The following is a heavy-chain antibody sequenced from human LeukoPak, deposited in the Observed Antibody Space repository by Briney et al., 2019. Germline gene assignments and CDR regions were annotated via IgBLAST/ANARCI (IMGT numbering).Heavy chain of an antibody. CDR1: GFTFSSYA. V-gene: IGHV3-30*04. CDR2: ISFDVDDK. CDR3: AKEGFDS. Sequence: TGGSLRLSCAASGFTFSSYAMHWVRQAPGKGLEWVTTISFDVDDKYYADSVKGRFTISRDNSKNTLYLQMNSLRAEDTAVYYCAKEGFDSWGQGTLVTVSS. J-gene: IGHJ4*02.